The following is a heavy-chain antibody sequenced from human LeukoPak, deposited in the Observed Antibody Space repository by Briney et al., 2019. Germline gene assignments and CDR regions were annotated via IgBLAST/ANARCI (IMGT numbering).Heavy chain of an antibody. CDR3: ARHQRLLLFRAFDI. V-gene: IGHV4-59*08. J-gene: IGHJ3*02. Sequence: SETLSLTCTVSGGSISSYYWSWIRQPPGKGLEWIGYIYYSGSTNYNPSLKSRVTISVDTSKNQFSLKLSSVTAADTAVYYCARHQRLLLFRAFDIWGQGTMVTVSS. CDR2: IYYSGST. D-gene: IGHD3-22*01. CDR1: GGSISSYY.